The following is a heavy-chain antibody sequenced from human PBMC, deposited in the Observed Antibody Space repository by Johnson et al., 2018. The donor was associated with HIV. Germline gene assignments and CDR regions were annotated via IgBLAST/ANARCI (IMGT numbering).Heavy chain of an antibody. CDR3: ARDGRDLATRGGFDI. J-gene: IGHJ3*02. V-gene: IGHV3-74*01. D-gene: IGHD5-24*01. CDR1: GFTVSSNY. Sequence: VQLVESGGGLIQPGGSLRLSCAASGFTVSSNYMSWVCQAPGKGLVWVSHFNTDGSTTSYADSVKGRFTISRDNAKNTLFLQMHSLRPEDTAVYYCARDGRDLATRGGFDIWGPGTVVTVSS. CDR2: FNTDGSTT.